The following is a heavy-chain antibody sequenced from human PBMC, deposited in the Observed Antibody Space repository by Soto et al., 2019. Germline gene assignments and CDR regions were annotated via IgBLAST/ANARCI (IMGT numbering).Heavy chain of an antibody. CDR2: IWYDGSNK. J-gene: IGHJ4*02. CDR1: GFTFSSYG. V-gene: IGHV3-33*01. CDR3: ARGYDFWSGYYSLGY. D-gene: IGHD3-3*01. Sequence: QVQLVESGGGVVQPGRSLRLSCAASGFTFSSYGMHWVRQAPGKGLEWVAVIWYDGSNKYYADSVKGRFTISRDNSKNTLYLQMNSLRAEDTAVYYCARGYDFWSGYYSLGYWGQGTLVTVSS.